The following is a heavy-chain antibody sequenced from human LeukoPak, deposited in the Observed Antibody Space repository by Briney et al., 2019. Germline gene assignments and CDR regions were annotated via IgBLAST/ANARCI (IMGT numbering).Heavy chain of an antibody. D-gene: IGHD4-17*01. CDR1: GYTFTGYY. CDR3: ARRRLRSNTQNWFDP. J-gene: IGHJ5*02. Sequence: ASVKVSCKASGYTFTGYYMHWVRQAPGQGLEWMGWINPNSGGTNYAQKFQGRVTMTRDTSMSTAYMELSRLRSDDTAVYHCARRRLRSNTQNWFDPWGQGTLVTVSS. CDR2: INPNSGGT. V-gene: IGHV1-2*02.